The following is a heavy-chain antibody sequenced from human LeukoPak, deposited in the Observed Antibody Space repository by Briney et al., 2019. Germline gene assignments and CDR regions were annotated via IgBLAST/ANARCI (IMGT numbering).Heavy chain of an antibody. Sequence: PGGSLRLSCAASGFTFSSYAMHWVRQAPGKGLEWVAVISYDGSNKYYADSVKGRFTISRDNSKNTLYLQMNSLRAEDTAVYYCARPEPAAILGIAYFGYWGQGTLVTVPS. CDR3: ARPEPAAILGIAYFGY. CDR2: ISYDGSNK. V-gene: IGHV3-30-3*01. J-gene: IGHJ4*02. CDR1: GFTFSSYA. D-gene: IGHD2-2*02.